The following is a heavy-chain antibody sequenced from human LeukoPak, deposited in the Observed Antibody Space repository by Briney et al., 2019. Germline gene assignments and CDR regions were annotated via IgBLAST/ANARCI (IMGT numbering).Heavy chain of an antibody. CDR1: GYTFTSYG. J-gene: IGHJ4*02. Sequence: GASVKVSCKAPGYTFTSYGISWVRQAPGQGLEWMGWISAYSGNTNYAQKLQGRVTMTTDTSTSTTYMELRSLRSDDTAVYYCARRGVPAATNYFDYWGQGTLVTVSS. V-gene: IGHV1-18*04. D-gene: IGHD2-2*01. CDR3: ARRGVPAATNYFDY. CDR2: ISAYSGNT.